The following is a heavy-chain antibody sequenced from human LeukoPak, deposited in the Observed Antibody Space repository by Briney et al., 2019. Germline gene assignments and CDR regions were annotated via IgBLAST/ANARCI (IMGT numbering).Heavy chain of an antibody. D-gene: IGHD2-2*01. V-gene: IGHV3-23*01. CDR1: GFTFSSYG. J-gene: IGHJ3*02. CDR3: ASPTRYCSSTSCLDI. CDR2: ISGSGGST. Sequence: GGSLRLSCAASGFTFSSYGMSWVRQAPGKGLEWVSAISGSGGSTYYADSVKGRFTISRDNSKNTLYLQMNSLRAEDTAVYYCASPTRYCSSTSCLDIWGQGTMVTVSS.